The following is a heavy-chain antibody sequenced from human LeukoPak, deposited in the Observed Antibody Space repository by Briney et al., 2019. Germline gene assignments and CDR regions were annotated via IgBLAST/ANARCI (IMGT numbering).Heavy chain of an antibody. CDR1: GFIFSDYY. CDR3: AKDFEGSRSYHCPFDY. V-gene: IGHV3-11*01. J-gene: IGHJ4*02. CDR2: ISASGGSI. Sequence: GGSLRLSCTASGFIFSDYYMSWIRQAPGKGLEWISDISASGGSIYYADSVKGRFTISRDNSKNTLFLQMNSLRAEDTALYFCAKDFEGSRSYHCPFDYWGQETLVTVSS. D-gene: IGHD3-10*01.